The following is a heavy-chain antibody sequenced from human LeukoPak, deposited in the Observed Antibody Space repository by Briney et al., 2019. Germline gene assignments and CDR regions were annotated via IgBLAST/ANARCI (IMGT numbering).Heavy chain of an antibody. CDR3: ARSGTYQHSSSYDY. J-gene: IGHJ4*02. V-gene: IGHV4-34*01. Sequence: SETLSLTCAVYGESFSAYYWSWIRQAPGKTLEWIGEIHHSGTTNYNPSLKSRVNILIDPSKNQFSLKLSSVSAADTAVYYCARSGTYQHSSSYDYWGQGTLVTVSS. CDR1: GESFSAYY. CDR2: IHHSGTT. D-gene: IGHD6-13*01.